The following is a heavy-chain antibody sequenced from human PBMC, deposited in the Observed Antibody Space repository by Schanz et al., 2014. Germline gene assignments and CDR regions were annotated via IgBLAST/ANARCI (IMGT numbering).Heavy chain of an antibody. CDR2: TSNDGSFT. V-gene: IGHV3-74*01. D-gene: IGHD4-17*01. Sequence: EVQRGEKGGGLVQPGGSLRLSCAASGFTFSDSWMHWVRQAPGKGLGLVQRTSNDGSFTTFADSVKGRFTISRDNAKNTLYLQMNSLRAEDTAVYYCVRDTDYHFDYWGQGTLVTVSS. CDR3: VRDTDYHFDY. J-gene: IGHJ4*02. CDR1: GFTFSDSW.